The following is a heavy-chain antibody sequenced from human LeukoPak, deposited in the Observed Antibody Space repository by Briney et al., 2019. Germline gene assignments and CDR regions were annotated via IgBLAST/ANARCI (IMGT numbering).Heavy chain of an antibody. V-gene: IGHV3-23*01. CDR1: GFTFSSYA. J-gene: IGHJ5*02. CDR2: ISGSGGST. CDR3: AKDLEGIYYDSSADTGT. Sequence: PGGSLRLSWAASGFTFSSYAMSWVRQAPGKGLEWVSAISGSGGSTYYADSVKGRFTISRDNSKNTLYLQMKSLRAEDTAVYYCAKDLEGIYYDSSADTGTWGQGTLVTVSS. D-gene: IGHD3-22*01.